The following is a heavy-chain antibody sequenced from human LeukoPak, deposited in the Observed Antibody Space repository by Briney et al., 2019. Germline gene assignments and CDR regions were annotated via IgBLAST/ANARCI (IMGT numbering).Heavy chain of an antibody. CDR1: GGTFSSYA. Sequence: SVKVSCKASGGTFSSYAISWVRQAPGQGLEWMGGIIPIFGTADYAQKFQGRVTITTDESTSTAYMELSSLRSEDTAVYYCARRGDGYNQGYFDYWGQGTLVTVSS. J-gene: IGHJ4*02. V-gene: IGHV1-69*05. D-gene: IGHD5-24*01. CDR3: ARRGDGYNQGYFDY. CDR2: IIPIFGTA.